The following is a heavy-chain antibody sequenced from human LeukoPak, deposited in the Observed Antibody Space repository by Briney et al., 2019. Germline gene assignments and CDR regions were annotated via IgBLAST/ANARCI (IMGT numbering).Heavy chain of an antibody. Sequence: GGSLRLSCSTSGFTFGDFPMTWFRQAPGKGLEWVGFIRSQLYGGTTEYAASVKGRFTISRDDSKSIAYLQMNSLKSEDTAVYYCTRDGYSGYDPYYFDYRGQGILVTVFS. CDR3: TRDGYSGYDPYYFDY. CDR2: IRSQLYGGTT. V-gene: IGHV3-49*03. J-gene: IGHJ4*02. D-gene: IGHD5-12*01. CDR1: GFTFGDFP.